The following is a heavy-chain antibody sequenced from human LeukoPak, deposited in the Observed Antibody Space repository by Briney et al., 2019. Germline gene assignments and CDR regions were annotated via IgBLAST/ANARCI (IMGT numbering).Heavy chain of an antibody. CDR1: GFTFSRYA. D-gene: IGHD5-12*01. Sequence: GGSLRLSCGASGFTFSRYAMSRVRQAPGKGLQWVSEIGGSGGAIHYADSVKGRFTISRDNSKNTLYLHVNSLRPEDTAVYYCAEGSGYEAQYYYYMDVWGKGTTVTISS. V-gene: IGHV3-23*01. J-gene: IGHJ6*03. CDR2: IGGSGGAI. CDR3: AEGSGYEAQYYYYMDV.